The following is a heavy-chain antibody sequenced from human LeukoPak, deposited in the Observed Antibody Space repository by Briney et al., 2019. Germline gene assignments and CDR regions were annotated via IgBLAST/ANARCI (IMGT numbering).Heavy chain of an antibody. CDR2: IYYSGST. D-gene: IGHD3-3*01. V-gene: IGHV4-59*01. Sequence: KPSETLSLTCTVSGDSFRSYYWSWIRQPPGKGLEWTGYIYYSGSTNYNPSLKSRVTISVDTSKNQFSLKLNSVTAADTAVYYCARGRNLEWFDYWGQGTLVTVSS. J-gene: IGHJ5*01. CDR1: GDSFRSYY. CDR3: ARGRNLEWFDY.